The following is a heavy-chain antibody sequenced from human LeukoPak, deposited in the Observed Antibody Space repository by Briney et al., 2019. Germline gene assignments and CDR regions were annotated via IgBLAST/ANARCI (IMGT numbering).Heavy chain of an antibody. Sequence: ASVKVSFKASGYTFTNYYIHWVRQAPGQGLGGMGLINPGGDNTDYAQNFQGRVTMTRDTSTSTVYMGLSSLRSEDTAVYYCARIRDGYNDAYDIWGQGTMVTVSS. V-gene: IGHV1-46*01. CDR1: GYTFTNYY. J-gene: IGHJ3*02. CDR3: ARIRDGYNDAYDI. D-gene: IGHD5-24*01. CDR2: INPGGDNT.